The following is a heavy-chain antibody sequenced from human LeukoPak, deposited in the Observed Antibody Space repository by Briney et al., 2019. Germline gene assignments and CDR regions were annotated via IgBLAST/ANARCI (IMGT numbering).Heavy chain of an antibody. CDR1: GGSFSGYY. CDR2: INHSGST. V-gene: IGHV4-34*01. Sequence: PSETLSLTCAVYGGSFSGYYWSWIRQPPGKGLEWIGEINHSGSTNYNPSLKSRVTISVDTSKNQFSLKLSSVTAADTAVYYCARLPGAGRGRGYSYGSGDYWGQGTLVTVSS. J-gene: IGHJ4*02. D-gene: IGHD5-18*01. CDR3: ARLPGAGRGRGYSYGSGDY.